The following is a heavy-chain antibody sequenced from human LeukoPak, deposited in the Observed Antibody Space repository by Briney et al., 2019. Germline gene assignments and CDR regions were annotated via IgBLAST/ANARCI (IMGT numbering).Heavy chain of an antibody. J-gene: IGHJ4*02. Sequence: ASVKVSCKASGFTFTSSAVQWVRQARGQRLEWMGWISAYNGNTNYAQKLQGRVTMTTDTSTSTAYMELRSLRSDDTAVYYCARNIAGIFGVVTSIDYWGQGTLVTVSS. D-gene: IGHD3-3*01. CDR2: ISAYNGNT. V-gene: IGHV1-18*01. CDR3: ARNIAGIFGVVTSIDY. CDR1: GFTFTSSA.